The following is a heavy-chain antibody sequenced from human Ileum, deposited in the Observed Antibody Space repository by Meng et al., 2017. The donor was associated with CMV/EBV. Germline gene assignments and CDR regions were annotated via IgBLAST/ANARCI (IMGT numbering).Heavy chain of an antibody. CDR3: VHRKDYGGNWNGGSADF. Sequence: QITLNESGPARVKPTHTLTLTCTFSGFSLTSSPVGVGWIRQPTGQAPEWLAFIYWDDDKRYNPSLKNRLTITKDAPKNQVALTMTNMDPADTATYHCVHRKDYGGNWNGGSADFWGQGALVTVSS. CDR2: IYWDDDK. D-gene: IGHD1-1*01. CDR1: GFSLTSSPVG. V-gene: IGHV2-5*02. J-gene: IGHJ4*02.